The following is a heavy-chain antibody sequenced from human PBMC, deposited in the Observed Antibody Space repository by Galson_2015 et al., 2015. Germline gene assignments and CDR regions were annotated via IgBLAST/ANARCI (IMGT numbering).Heavy chain of an antibody. D-gene: IGHD3-22*01. V-gene: IGHV3-30*03. CDR1: GFTFSSYS. Sequence: SLRLSCAASGFTFSSYSMNWVRQAPGKGLEWVAVISYDGSNKYYADSVKGRFTISRDNSKNTLYLQMNSLRAEDTAVYYCARDQGRVVTYYYYGMDVWGQGTTVTVSS. CDR2: ISYDGSNK. CDR3: ARDQGRVVTYYYYGMDV. J-gene: IGHJ6*02.